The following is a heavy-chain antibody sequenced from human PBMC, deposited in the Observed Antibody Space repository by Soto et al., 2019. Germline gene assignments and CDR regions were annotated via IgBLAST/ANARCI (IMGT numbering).Heavy chain of an antibody. D-gene: IGHD3-22*01. CDR2: IWYDGSNK. CDR3: ARVTQNYYDSSVFDY. Sequence: PGGSLRLSCAASGFTFSSYGMHWVRQAPGKGLEWVAVIWYDGSNKYYADSVKGRFTISRDNSKNTLYLQMNSLRAEDTAVYYCARVTQNYYDSSVFDYWGQGTLVTVSS. CDR1: GFTFSSYG. J-gene: IGHJ4*02. V-gene: IGHV3-33*01.